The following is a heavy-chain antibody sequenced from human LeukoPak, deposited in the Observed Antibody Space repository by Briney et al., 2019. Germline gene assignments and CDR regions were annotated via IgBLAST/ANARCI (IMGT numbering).Heavy chain of an antibody. CDR2: TYYSGST. Sequence: SETLSLTCTVSGGSISYYYWGWIRQTPGKGLEWIGYTYYSGSTNYHPSLKSRVTISVDTSKNQFSLNLSSVTAADTAVYYCARADYYYDSSGYTYLFDYWGQGILVTVSS. CDR3: ARADYYYDSSGYTYLFDY. V-gene: IGHV4-59*01. D-gene: IGHD3-22*01. CDR1: GGSISYYY. J-gene: IGHJ4*02.